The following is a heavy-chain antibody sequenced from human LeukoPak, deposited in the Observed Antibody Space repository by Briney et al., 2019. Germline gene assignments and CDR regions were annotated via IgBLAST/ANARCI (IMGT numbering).Heavy chain of an antibody. CDR2: IYTSGST. CDR1: GGSISSGSYY. V-gene: IGHV4-61*02. Sequence: PSETLSLTCTVSGGSISSGSYYWSWIRQPAGKGLEWIGRIYTSGSTNYNPSLKSRVTISVDTSKNQFSLKLSSVTAADTAVYYCARDRAGDSSGYDYWGQGTLVTVSP. D-gene: IGHD3-22*01. CDR3: ARDRAGDSSGYDY. J-gene: IGHJ4*02.